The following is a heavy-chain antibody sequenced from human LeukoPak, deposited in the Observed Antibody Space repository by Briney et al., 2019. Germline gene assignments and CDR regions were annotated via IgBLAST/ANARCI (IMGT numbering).Heavy chain of an antibody. CDR1: GYTFTSYD. V-gene: IGHV1-8*01. D-gene: IGHD2-2*01. J-gene: IGHJ4*02. CDR2: MNPNSGNT. CDR3: VRSRGPYQASPLFDY. Sequence: ASVKVSCKASGYTFTSYDINWVRQATGQGLEWMGWMNPNSGNTGYAQQFQGRVSMTRDTSIVTAYMELTNLTFEDTAVYWCVRSRGPYQASPLFDYWGQGTLLTVSS.